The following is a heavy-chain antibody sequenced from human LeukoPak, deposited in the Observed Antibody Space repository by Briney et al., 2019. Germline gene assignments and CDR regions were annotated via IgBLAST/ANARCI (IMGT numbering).Heavy chain of an antibody. V-gene: IGHV3-21*01. CDR1: GFTFSTYA. D-gene: IGHD2-15*01. J-gene: IGHJ6*02. Sequence: GGSLRLSCAASGFTFSTYAMSWVRRAPGKRLEWVSTIGPVSSNIWIADSLKGRFTISRDNPKNSLYLQMNSLRAEDTAVYYCVRDVSRRMGMDVWGQGTTVTVSS. CDR2: IGPVSSNI. CDR3: VRDVSRRMGMDV.